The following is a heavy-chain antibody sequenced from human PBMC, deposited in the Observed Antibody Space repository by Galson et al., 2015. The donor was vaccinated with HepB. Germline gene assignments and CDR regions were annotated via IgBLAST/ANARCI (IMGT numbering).Heavy chain of an antibody. D-gene: IGHD3-16*01. CDR3: ARGGSGRYFDL. CDR2: IFSSGTT. CDR1: GGSMSGYY. J-gene: IGHJ2*01. Sequence: TLSLTCTVSGGSMSGYYCSWIRQPAGKGLEWIGRIFSSGTTNYNPSLKSRVAMSIDTSKNQFSLSLSSVTAADTAVYYCARGGSGRYFDLWGRGTLVTASS. V-gene: IGHV4-4*07.